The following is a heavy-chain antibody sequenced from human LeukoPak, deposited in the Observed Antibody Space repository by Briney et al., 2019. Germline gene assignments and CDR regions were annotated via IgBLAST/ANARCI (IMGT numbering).Heavy chain of an antibody. J-gene: IGHJ6*02. V-gene: IGHV3-23*01. CDR1: GFTFSSYS. CDR2: ISASGGST. Sequence: PGGSLRLSCAASGFTFSSYSISWVRQAPGKGLEWVSGISASGGSTYYADSVKGRFTISRDNSKNTLYLQVNSLRAEDTAVYYCARLIAAAGTYYYYYYGMDVWGQGTTVTVSS. CDR3: ARLIAAAGTYYYYYYGMDV. D-gene: IGHD6-13*01.